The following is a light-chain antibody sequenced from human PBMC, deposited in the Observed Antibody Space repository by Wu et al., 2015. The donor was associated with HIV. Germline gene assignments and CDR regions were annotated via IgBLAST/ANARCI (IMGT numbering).Light chain of an antibody. V-gene: IGKV3-15*01. Sequence: EIVLTQSPATLSVSPGERATLFCGASQSVSSNLAWYQQIPGQPPRLLIYGASTRATGVPARFSGSGFGTEFTLTISSLQSEDFAIHFCQQYNNWPPTFGPGTKVDIK. CDR3: QQYNNWPPT. J-gene: IGKJ3*01. CDR2: GAS. CDR1: QSVSSN.